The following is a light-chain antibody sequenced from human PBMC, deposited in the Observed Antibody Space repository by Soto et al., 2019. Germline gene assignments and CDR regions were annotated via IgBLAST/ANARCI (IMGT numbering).Light chain of an antibody. CDR2: AAS. V-gene: IGKV1-39*01. J-gene: IGKJ5*01. Sequence: DIQMTQSPSSLSASVGDRVTITCRASQSISNSLNWYQQKPGRAPELLIYAASSLQSGVPSRFSGSGSGTDFILTISSLQPEDFATYYCQQSYSTPRDFGQGTRLEIK. CDR1: QSISNS. CDR3: QQSYSTPRD.